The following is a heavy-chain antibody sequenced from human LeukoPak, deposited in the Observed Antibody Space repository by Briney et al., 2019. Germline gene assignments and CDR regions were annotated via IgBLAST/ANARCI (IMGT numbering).Heavy chain of an antibody. V-gene: IGHV3-23*01. J-gene: IGHJ3*02. CDR3: AKSRLPVNDAFDI. D-gene: IGHD5-12*01. CDR2: ISGSGGST. CDR1: GFTFSSYW. Sequence: GGSLRLSCAASGFTFSSYWMSWVRQAPGKGLEWVSAISGSGGSTYYADSVKGRFTISRDNSKNTLYLQMNSLRAEDTAVYYCAKSRLPVNDAFDIWGQGTMVTVSS.